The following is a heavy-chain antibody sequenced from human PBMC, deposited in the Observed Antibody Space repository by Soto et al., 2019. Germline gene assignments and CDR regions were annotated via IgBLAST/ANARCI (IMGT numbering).Heavy chain of an antibody. V-gene: IGHV6-1*01. J-gene: IGHJ6*01. Sequence: SQTLSLTCAISGDSVSSNSAAWNWIRQSPSRGLEWLGRTYYRSKWYNDYAVSVKSRITINPDTSKNQFSLQLNSVTPEDTAVYYCARKLRYCSRTRCSYYGMDVWGHGTTVSVSS. CDR1: GDSVSSNSAA. CDR2: TYYRSKWYN. CDR3: ARKLRYCSRTRCSYYGMDV. D-gene: IGHD2-2*01.